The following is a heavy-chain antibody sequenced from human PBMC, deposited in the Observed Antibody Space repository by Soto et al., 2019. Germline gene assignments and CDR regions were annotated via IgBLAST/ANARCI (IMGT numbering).Heavy chain of an antibody. CDR3: ARDYVDTAMDV. Sequence: GGSLRLSCAASGFTFSNAWMSWVRQAPGKGLEWVGRIKSKTDGGTTDYAAPVKGRFTISRDDSKNTLYLQMNSLRAEDTAVYYCARDYVDTAMDVWGQGTTVTVSS. J-gene: IGHJ6*02. V-gene: IGHV3-15*01. CDR1: GFTFSNAW. D-gene: IGHD5-18*01. CDR2: IKSKTDGGTT.